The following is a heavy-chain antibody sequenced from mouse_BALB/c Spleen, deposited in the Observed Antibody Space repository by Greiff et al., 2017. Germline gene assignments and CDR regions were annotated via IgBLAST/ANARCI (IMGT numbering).Heavy chain of an antibody. CDR3: ARGGRYDYFDY. CDR2: IDPYNGGT. D-gene: IGHD2-14*01. CDR1: GYSFTGYN. J-gene: IGHJ2*01. Sequence: LVESGPELGKPGASVKISCKASGYSFTGYNMYWVKQSHRKSLEWIGYIDPYNGGTSYNQKSKGKATLTVDKSSSTAYMHLNSLTSEDSAIYYCARGGRYDYFDYWGQGTTLTVSS. V-gene: IGHV1S135*01.